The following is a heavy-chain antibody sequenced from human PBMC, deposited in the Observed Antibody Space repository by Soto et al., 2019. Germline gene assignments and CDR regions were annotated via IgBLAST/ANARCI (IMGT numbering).Heavy chain of an antibody. Sequence: QITLKESGPTLVKPTQTLTLTCTFSGFSLTTSGEAVGWIRQPPGKALEWLALIYWDDDKRSSPSLKSRLTITKDTSKNQVVLTMTNMDPVDTATYYCAHIPGSGQLLYSYYYYMDVWGKGTTFTVSS. CDR2: IYWDDDK. J-gene: IGHJ6*03. D-gene: IGHD3-10*01. CDR3: AHIPGSGQLLYSYYYYMDV. V-gene: IGHV2-5*02. CDR1: GFSLTTSGEA.